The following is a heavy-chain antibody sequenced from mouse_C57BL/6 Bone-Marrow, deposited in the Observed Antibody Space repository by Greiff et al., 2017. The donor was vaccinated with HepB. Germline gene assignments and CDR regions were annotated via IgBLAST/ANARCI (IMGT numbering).Heavy chain of an antibody. V-gene: IGHV5-12*01. Sequence: EVHLVESGGGLVQPGGSLKLSCAASGFTFSDYYMYWVRQTPEKRLEWVAYISNGGGSTYYPDTVKGRFTISRDNAKNTLYLQMSRLKSEDTAMYYCARRGRYFDVWGTGTTVTVSS. CDR1: GFTFSDYY. D-gene: IGHD3-3*01. J-gene: IGHJ1*03. CDR3: ARRGRYFDV. CDR2: ISNGGGST.